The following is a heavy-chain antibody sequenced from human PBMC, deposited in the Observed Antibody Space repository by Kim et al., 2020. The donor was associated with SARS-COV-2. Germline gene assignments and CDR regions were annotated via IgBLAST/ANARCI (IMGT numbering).Heavy chain of an antibody. CDR1: GGSVSGHS. Sequence: SETLSLTCTVSGGSVSGHSWSWIRQSPGKGLEWIGYMSYSGSTNYNPSLNSRVTISVDTSKNQCSLRLSSVTAADTAVYYCARHPRYSTAAWRRYYYMDGWGKGTTVTVSS. V-gene: IGHV4-59*08. J-gene: IGHJ6*03. CDR3: ARHPRYSTAAWRRYYYMDG. D-gene: IGHD6-13*01. CDR2: MSYSGST.